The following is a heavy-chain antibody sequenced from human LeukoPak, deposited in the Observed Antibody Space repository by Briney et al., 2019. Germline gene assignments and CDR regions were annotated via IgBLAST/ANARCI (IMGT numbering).Heavy chain of an antibody. J-gene: IGHJ6*03. D-gene: IGHD6-6*01. CDR2: INWNGGST. CDR1: GFSFDDLG. Sequence: PGGSLRLSCAASGFSFDDLGMTWVRQVPGKGLEWVAGINWNGGSTGYADSVRGRFTISRDNAKNSLYLQMNSLRAEDTALYYCARAVCPTIKFCDSSYFMDVWGKGTTVNVS. V-gene: IGHV3-20*04. CDR3: ARAVCPTIKFCDSSYFMDV.